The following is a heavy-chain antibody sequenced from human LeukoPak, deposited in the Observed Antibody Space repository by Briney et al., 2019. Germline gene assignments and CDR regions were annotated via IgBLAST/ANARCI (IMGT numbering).Heavy chain of an antibody. CDR1: GFTFSDYA. CDR2: ISGSGVMT. CDR3: AKDRSIGTYYTFDH. J-gene: IGHJ4*02. Sequence: GGSLRLSCATSGFTFSDYAMTWVRQAPGKGLEWVATISGSGVMTYYADSVKGRFTVSGDNSKDTVYLQMSSLTAADTAVYYCAKDRSIGTYYTFDHWGQGTLVTVSS. D-gene: IGHD1-26*01. V-gene: IGHV3-23*01.